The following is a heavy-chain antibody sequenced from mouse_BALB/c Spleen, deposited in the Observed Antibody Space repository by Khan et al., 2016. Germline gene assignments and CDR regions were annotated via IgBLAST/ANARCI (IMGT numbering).Heavy chain of an antibody. CDR2: INPDSSTI. V-gene: IGHV4-1*02. CDR1: GFDFSRYW. D-gene: IGHD1-1*01. CDR3: GCLYYCGVVDY. J-gene: IGHJ2*01. Sequence: EVKLLESGGGLVQPGGSLKLSCAASGFDFSRYWMSWVRQAPGKGLEWIGEINPDSSTINYKPSLKDKFIISRDNAKNTLYLQMSKVRSEDTALDSCGCLYYCGVVDYWGQGTTLTVSS.